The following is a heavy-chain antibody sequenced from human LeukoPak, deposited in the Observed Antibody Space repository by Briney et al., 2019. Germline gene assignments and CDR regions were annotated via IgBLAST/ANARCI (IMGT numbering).Heavy chain of an antibody. J-gene: IGHJ1*01. CDR1: GGSISSYY. CDR2: IYYSGST. CDR3: ARGNHYYDSSAYLAWESFQH. V-gene: IGHV4-59*01. D-gene: IGHD3-22*01. Sequence: SETLSLTCTGSGGSISSYYWSWIRQPPGKGLAWIAYIYYSGSTNYNPSLKSRVTISVDTSKNQFSLKLSSVTAADTAVYYCARGNHYYDSSAYLAWESFQHWGQGTLVTVSS.